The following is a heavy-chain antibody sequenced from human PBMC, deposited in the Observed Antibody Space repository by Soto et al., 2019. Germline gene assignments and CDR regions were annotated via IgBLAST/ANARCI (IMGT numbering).Heavy chain of an antibody. CDR2: IYYSGST. Sequence: PSETLSLTCTVSGGSISSSSYYWGWIRQPPGKGLEWIGSIYYSGSTYYNPSLKSRVTISVDTSKNQFSLKLSSVTAADTAVYYCAIHPRIAARRQVTDVKGYYYYGMDVWGQGTTVTVSS. V-gene: IGHV4-39*01. J-gene: IGHJ6*02. CDR3: AIHPRIAARRQVTDVKGYYYYGMDV. CDR1: GGSISSSSYY. D-gene: IGHD6-6*01.